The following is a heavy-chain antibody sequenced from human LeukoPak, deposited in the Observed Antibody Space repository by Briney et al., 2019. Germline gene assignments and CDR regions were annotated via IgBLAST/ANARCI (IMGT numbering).Heavy chain of an antibody. D-gene: IGHD6-6*01. CDR3: ARDRSVGVLPAPPFDF. Sequence: PSETLSLTCTVSGYSISSTYYWGWIRQPPGKGLEWVGSVFHSGNTYYNPSLKSRLTISADTSKNQFSLTLTSVTAADTAVYYCARDRSVGVLPAPPFDFWGQGTLVAVSS. CDR1: GYSISSTYY. V-gene: IGHV4-38-2*02. CDR2: VFHSGNT. J-gene: IGHJ4*02.